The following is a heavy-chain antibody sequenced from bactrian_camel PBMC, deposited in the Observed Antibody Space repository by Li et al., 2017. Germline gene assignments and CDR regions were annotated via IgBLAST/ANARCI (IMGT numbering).Heavy chain of an antibody. CDR1: GWSKYC. Sequence: VQLVESGGGSVQAGQSVTLSCVSEGWSKYCMGWFRQAPGQAREGVATITSGGATTYAESVKGRFTMSRDNAMNTLFLQMDSLKTEDTAVYYCAAGMLGIAGDQNTLGNWGQGTQVTVS. CDR3: AAGMLGIAGDQNTLGN. CDR2: ITSGGAT. V-gene: IGHV3S53*01. J-gene: IGHJ4*01. D-gene: IGHD1*01.